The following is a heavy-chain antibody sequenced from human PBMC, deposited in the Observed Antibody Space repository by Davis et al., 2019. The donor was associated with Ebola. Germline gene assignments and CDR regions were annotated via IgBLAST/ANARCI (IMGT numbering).Heavy chain of an antibody. CDR1: GFTFSSYA. CDR3: ARDWPIDVVVVAATFDY. CDR2: ISGSGGST. V-gene: IGHV3-23*01. Sequence: GESLKISCAASGFTFSSYAMSWVRQAPGKGLEWVSAISGSGGSTYYSDSVKGRFTISRDNSKNTLYLQMNTLRAEDTAVYYCARDWPIDVVVVAATFDYWGQGTLVTVSS. D-gene: IGHD2-15*01. J-gene: IGHJ4*02.